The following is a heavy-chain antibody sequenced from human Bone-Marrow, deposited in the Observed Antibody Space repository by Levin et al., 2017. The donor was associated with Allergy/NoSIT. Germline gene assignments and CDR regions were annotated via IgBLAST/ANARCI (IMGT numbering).Heavy chain of an antibody. Sequence: PGGSLRLSCAASGFTFSNAWMNWVRQAPGKGLEWVGRIKSKSAGGTTDYSAPVKGRFTISRDDSKNTLFLQMNSLKIEDTAFYYCEATYYHDTNAPPGDYWGQGALVTVSS. CDR2: IKSKSAGGTT. J-gene: IGHJ4*02. V-gene: IGHV3-15*01. CDR3: EATYYHDTNAPPGDY. D-gene: IGHD3-22*01. CDR1: GFTFSNAW.